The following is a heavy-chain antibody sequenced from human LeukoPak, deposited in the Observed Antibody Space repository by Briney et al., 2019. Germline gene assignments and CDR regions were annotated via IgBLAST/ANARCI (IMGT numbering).Heavy chain of an antibody. D-gene: IGHD6-19*01. CDR2: ISWNSGSI. CDR3: AKDREAVAGEIDY. J-gene: IGHJ4*02. Sequence: HPGGSLRLSCAASGFTFEDYAMHWVRQAPGKGLEWVSRISWNSGSIGYADSVKGRFTISRDNAKNSLYLQMNSLGAEDMALYYCAKDREAVAGEIDYWGQGTLVTVSS. V-gene: IGHV3-9*03. CDR1: GFTFEDYA.